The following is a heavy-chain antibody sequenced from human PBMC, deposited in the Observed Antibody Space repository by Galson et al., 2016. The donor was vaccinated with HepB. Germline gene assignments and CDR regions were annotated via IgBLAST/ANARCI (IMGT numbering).Heavy chain of an antibody. CDR2: IKPSGGNT. CDR1: GYTFNTYN. D-gene: IGHD1-14*01. Sequence: SCKASGYTFNTYNMHWVRQAPGQGLEWMGIIKPSGGNTIYAQKFQDRITMTRDTSTSTVYMELISLRSEDTAVYYCARELDHSFYFDYWGQGTLLTVSS. CDR3: ARELDHSFYFDY. V-gene: IGHV1-46*02. J-gene: IGHJ4*02.